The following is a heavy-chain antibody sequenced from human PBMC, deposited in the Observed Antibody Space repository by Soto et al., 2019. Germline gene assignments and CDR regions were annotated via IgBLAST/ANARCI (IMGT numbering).Heavy chain of an antibody. V-gene: IGHV1-69*13. CDR1: GGTFSSYA. D-gene: IGHD3-9*01. Sequence: SVKVSCKASGGTFSSYAISWVRQAPGQGLEWMGGIIPIFGTANYAQKFQGRVTITADESTSTAYMELSSLRSEDTAVYYCAREGYFDSLGMDVWGQGTTVNVSS. CDR2: IIPIFGTA. CDR3: AREGYFDSLGMDV. J-gene: IGHJ6*01.